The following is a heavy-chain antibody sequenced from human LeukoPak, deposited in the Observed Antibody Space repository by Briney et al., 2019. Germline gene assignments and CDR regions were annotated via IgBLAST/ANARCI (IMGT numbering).Heavy chain of an antibody. CDR2: INPNSGGT. CDR1: GYTFTGYY. V-gene: IGHV1-2*02. CDR3: ATDRSDYYDSSGYWEFGY. J-gene: IGHJ4*02. Sequence: ASVKVSCKASGYTFTGYYMHWVRQAPGQGLEWMGWINPNSGGTNYAQKFQGRVTMTDDTSTDTAYMELSSLRSEDTAVYYCATDRSDYYDSSGYWEFGYWGQGTLVTVSS. D-gene: IGHD3-22*01.